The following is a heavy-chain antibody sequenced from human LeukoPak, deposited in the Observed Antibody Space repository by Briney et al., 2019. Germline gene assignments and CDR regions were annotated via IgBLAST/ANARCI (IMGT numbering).Heavy chain of an antibody. D-gene: IGHD3-22*01. CDR1: GGSISSSSYY. Sequence: SETLSLTCTVSGGSISSSSYYWGWIRQPPGKGLEWIGSIYYSGSPYYNPSLKSRVTISVDTSKNQFSLKLSSVTAADTAVYYCARHGTSDYYDSSGYYIDYWGQGTLVTVSS. CDR2: IYYSGSP. V-gene: IGHV4-39*01. J-gene: IGHJ4*02. CDR3: ARHGTSDYYDSSGYYIDY.